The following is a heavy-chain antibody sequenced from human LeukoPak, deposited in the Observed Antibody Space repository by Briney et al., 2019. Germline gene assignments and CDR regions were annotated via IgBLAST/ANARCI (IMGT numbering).Heavy chain of an antibody. CDR3: ATDTYSGSYRWFDP. D-gene: IGHD1-26*01. Sequence: ASVKVSCKVSGYTLTELSMHWVRQAPGKGLEWLGGFDPEDGETIYAQKFQGRVTMTEGTSTDTAYMELSSLRSEYMGVYYCATDTYSGSYRWFDPWGQGTLVTVSS. CDR2: FDPEDGET. V-gene: IGHV1-24*01. CDR1: GYTLTELS. J-gene: IGHJ5*02.